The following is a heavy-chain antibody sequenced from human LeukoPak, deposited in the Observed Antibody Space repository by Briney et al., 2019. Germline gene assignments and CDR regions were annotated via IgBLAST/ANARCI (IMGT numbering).Heavy chain of an antibody. J-gene: IGHJ5*02. CDR1: GFTFSNYA. Sequence: QPGGSLRLSCAASGFTFSNYAMNWVRQAPGKGLEWVSAISGSGRSTYYADSVKGRFTTSRDNSKNTLYLQMNSLRAEDTAVYYCAKGWFGELLSPNWFDPWGQGTLVTVSS. CDR3: AKGWFGELLSPNWFDP. CDR2: ISGSGRST. D-gene: IGHD3-10*01. V-gene: IGHV3-23*01.